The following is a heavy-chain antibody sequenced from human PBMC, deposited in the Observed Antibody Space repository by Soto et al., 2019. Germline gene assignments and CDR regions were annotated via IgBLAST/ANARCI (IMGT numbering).Heavy chain of an antibody. Sequence: SETLSLTCTVSGGSISSSSYYWGWIRQPPGKGLEWIGNIYYSGNTYYNPSLKSRVTISVDTSKNQFSLKMSSVTAADTAVYYCAREGYCSSTSCLRAYYYGMDVWGQGITVTV. J-gene: IGHJ6*02. CDR1: GGSISSSSYY. D-gene: IGHD2-2*01. V-gene: IGHV4-39*01. CDR3: AREGYCSSTSCLRAYYYGMDV. CDR2: IYYSGNT.